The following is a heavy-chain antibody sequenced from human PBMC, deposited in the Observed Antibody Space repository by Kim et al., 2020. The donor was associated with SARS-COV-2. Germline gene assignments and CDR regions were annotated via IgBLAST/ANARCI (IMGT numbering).Heavy chain of an antibody. CDR3: ARGPGYDSSGYYLRGYFDY. J-gene: IGHJ4*02. D-gene: IGHD3-22*01. Sequence: IRVTISVDTSKNQFSLKLSSVTAADTAVYYCARGPGYDSSGYYLRGYFDYWGQGTLVTVSS. V-gene: IGHV4-34*01.